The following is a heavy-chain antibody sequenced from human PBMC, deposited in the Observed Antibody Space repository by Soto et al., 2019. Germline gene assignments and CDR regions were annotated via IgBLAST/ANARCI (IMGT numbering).Heavy chain of an antibody. Sequence: QVLLVQSGAEVKKPGSSVKVSCKASGGTFSIYGINWVRQAPGQGLEWMGGIIPIFGTTNYAQKFQGRVTITADESTSTVSMELSSLRSEDTALYYCARDRYSSSWSAYFDYWGQGNLVTVSS. CDR1: GGTFSIYG. D-gene: IGHD6-13*01. CDR2: IIPIFGTT. V-gene: IGHV1-69*12. J-gene: IGHJ4*02. CDR3: ARDRYSSSWSAYFDY.